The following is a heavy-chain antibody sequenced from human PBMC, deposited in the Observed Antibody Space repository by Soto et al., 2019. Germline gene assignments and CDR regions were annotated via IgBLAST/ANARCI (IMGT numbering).Heavy chain of an antibody. V-gene: IGHV3-23*01. CDR2: ISATGGGT. Sequence: VVSRRVSWAASGFSFSDYAMSWVRQAPGKGLEWVSLISATGGGTYYADSVKGRFTISRDNSHNTLYLQVHSLTAEDTAVYYCAKDRRAGGNSAFYFDFWGQGAQVTVSS. D-gene: IGHD3-16*01. CDR3: AKDRRAGGNSAFYFDF. CDR1: GFSFSDYA. J-gene: IGHJ4*02.